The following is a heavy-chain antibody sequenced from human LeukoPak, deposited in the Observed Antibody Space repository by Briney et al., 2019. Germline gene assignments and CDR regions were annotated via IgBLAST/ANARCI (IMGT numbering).Heavy chain of an antibody. J-gene: IGHJ4*02. V-gene: IGHV3-48*02. CDR2: ISSSSGTI. CDR3: ARERIGDFDY. CDR1: GFTFSSYS. Sequence: AGGSLRLSCAASGFTFSSYSMNWVRQAPGKGLEWVSYISSSSGTIYYADSVKGRFTISRDNAKNSLYLQMNSLRDDDTAVYYCARERIGDFDYGGQGTLVTVSS. D-gene: IGHD4-17*01.